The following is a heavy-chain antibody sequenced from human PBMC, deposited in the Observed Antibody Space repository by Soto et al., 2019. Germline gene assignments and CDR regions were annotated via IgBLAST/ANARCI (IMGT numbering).Heavy chain of an antibody. J-gene: IGHJ4*02. CDR1: GFTFSSYG. Sequence: QVQLVESGGGVVQPGRSLRLSCAASGFTFSSYGMHWVRQAPGKGLEWVAVIWYDGSNKYYADSVKGRFTISRDNSKNTLYLQMKSLRAEDTAVYYCARGDYYDSSGYYADFDYWGQGTLVTVSS. D-gene: IGHD3-22*01. V-gene: IGHV3-33*01. CDR2: IWYDGSNK. CDR3: ARGDYYDSSGYYADFDY.